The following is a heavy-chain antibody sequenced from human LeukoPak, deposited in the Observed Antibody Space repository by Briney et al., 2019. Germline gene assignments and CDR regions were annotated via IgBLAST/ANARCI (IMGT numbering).Heavy chain of an antibody. CDR2: ISGSGDRT. CDR3: ARAIAEAGTDP. D-gene: IGHD6-19*01. V-gene: IGHV3-23*01. Sequence: PGGSLRLSCAASGFTFSSYGMSWVRQAPGKGLEWVSAISGSGDRTYYADSVKGRLTISRDNAKKTLYLQMNTLRAEDTAMYYCARAIAEAGTDPWGQGTLVTVSS. CDR1: GFTFSSYG. J-gene: IGHJ5*02.